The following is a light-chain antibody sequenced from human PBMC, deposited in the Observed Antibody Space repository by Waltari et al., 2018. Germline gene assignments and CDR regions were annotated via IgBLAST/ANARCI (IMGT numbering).Light chain of an antibody. CDR3: AAWDDSVNGLL. CDR2: YDD. Sequence: QSVLTQPPSASGAPRQKVTISCSGGISNIGENGVSWYQHLPGKAPKLLIYYDDLLASGVSDRFSCSKSGTSASLAISGLQSEDEADYYCAAWDDSVNGLLFGGGTRVTVL. J-gene: IGLJ3*02. V-gene: IGLV1-36*01. CDR1: ISNIGENG.